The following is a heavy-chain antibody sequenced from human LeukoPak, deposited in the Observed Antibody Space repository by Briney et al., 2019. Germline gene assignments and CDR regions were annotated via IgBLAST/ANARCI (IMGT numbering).Heavy chain of an antibody. CDR1: GFTVISNY. CDR3: ARALVVITLDAFDI. V-gene: IGHV3-53*01. CDR2: IYSGGST. J-gene: IGHJ3*02. Sequence: PRGSLRLTFAASGFTVISNYMSWVRQAPAHGVALGCVIYSGGSTCCVNSVQGRFTISSDNSQTTLYLQMNSLRAEDTAVYYCARALVVITLDAFDIWGQGTMVTVSS. D-gene: IGHD3-22*01.